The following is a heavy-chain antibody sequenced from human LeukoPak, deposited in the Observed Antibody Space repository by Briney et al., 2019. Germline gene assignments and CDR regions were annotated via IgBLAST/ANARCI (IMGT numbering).Heavy chain of an antibody. Sequence: PSETLSLTCAVYGGSFSGYYWSWIRQPPGKGLEWIGEVNHSGSTNYNPSLKSRVTISVDTSKNQFSLKLSSVTAADTAVYYCAGSPLNDAFDIWGQGTMVTVSS. CDR1: GGSFSGYY. CDR2: VNHSGST. V-gene: IGHV4-34*01. D-gene: IGHD6-19*01. CDR3: AGSPLNDAFDI. J-gene: IGHJ3*02.